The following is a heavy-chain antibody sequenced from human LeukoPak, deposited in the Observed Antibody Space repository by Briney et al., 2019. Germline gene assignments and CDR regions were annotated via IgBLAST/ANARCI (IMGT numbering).Heavy chain of an antibody. CDR3: ATAGDYGDYPKWDY. D-gene: IGHD4-17*01. J-gene: IGHJ4*02. CDR2: INPNSGNT. CDR1: GYTFTSYD. V-gene: IGHV1-8*01. Sequence: ASVKVSCKASGYTFTSYDINWVRQATGQGLEWMGWINPNSGNTGYAQKFQGRVTMTRNTSISTAYMELSSLRSEDTAVYYCATAGDYGDYPKWDYWGQGTLVTVSS.